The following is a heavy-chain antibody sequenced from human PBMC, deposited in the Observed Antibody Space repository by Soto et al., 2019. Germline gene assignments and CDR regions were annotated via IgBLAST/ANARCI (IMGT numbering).Heavy chain of an antibody. V-gene: IGHV3-33*01. CDR1: GFTFSSYG. CDR2: IWYDGSNK. CDR3: ARGYDILTGYYIGTTMDV. Sequence: GGSLRLSCAASGFTFSSYGMHWVRQAPGKGLEWVAVIWYDGSNKYYADSVKGRFTISRDNSKNTLYLQMNSLRAEDTAVYYCARGYDILTGYYIGTTMDVWGQGTTVTVSS. J-gene: IGHJ6*02. D-gene: IGHD3-9*01.